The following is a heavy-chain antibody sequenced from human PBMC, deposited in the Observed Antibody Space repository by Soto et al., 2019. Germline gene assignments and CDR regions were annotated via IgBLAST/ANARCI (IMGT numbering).Heavy chain of an antibody. CDR3: ARAGFSYGHLLF. J-gene: IGHJ4*02. D-gene: IGHD3-10*01. Sequence: LSLTCNVSGGPIKTGDYYWNWIRQPPGKGLEWIGYVFYSGATNYSPSLKSRAAISMDTSKNQFSLSLTSVTAADTAVYYCARAGFSYGHLLFWGQGIRVTVS. CDR2: VFYSGAT. CDR1: GGPIKTGDYY. V-gene: IGHV4-30-4*01.